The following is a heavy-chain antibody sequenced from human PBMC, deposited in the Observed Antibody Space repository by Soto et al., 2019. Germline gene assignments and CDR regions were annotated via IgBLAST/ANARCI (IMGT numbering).Heavy chain of an antibody. CDR1: GGTFRSYA. CDR2: IIPIFGTA. V-gene: IGHV1-69*01. CDR3: ARVLIGGIAAAGASLDY. J-gene: IGHJ4*02. D-gene: IGHD6-13*01. Sequence: QVQLVQSGAEVKKPGSSVKVSCKASGGTFRSYAISWVRQAPGQGLEWMGGIIPIFGTANYAQKFQGRVTITADDSTGTAYMELRSLRSEDTALYYCARVLIGGIAAAGASLDYWGKGTLVTVSS.